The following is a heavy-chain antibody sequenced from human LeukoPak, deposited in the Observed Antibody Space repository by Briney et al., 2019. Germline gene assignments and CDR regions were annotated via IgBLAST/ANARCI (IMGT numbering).Heavy chain of an antibody. D-gene: IGHD1-26*01. CDR1: GYTFTSYG. V-gene: IGHV1-18*01. CDR3: ARPREVGARASAFDI. Sequence: ASVKVSCKASGYTFTSYGISWVRQAPGQGLEWMGWISAYNGNTNYAQKLQGRVTMTTDTSTSTAYMELRSLRSDDTAVYYCARPREVGARASAFDIWGQGTMVTVSS. J-gene: IGHJ3*02. CDR2: ISAYNGNT.